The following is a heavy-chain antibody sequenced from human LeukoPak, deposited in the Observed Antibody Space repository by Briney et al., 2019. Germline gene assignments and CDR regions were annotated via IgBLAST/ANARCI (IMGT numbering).Heavy chain of an antibody. Sequence: ASVKVTCKASGYTFTGYYMHWVRQAPGQGLEWMGWINPNSGGTNYAQNFQGRVTMTRDTSISTAYMEVSRLRSDDTAVYYCAKGGTAMVSYWGQGTLVTVSP. CDR3: AKGGTAMVSY. J-gene: IGHJ4*02. V-gene: IGHV1-2*02. CDR2: INPNSGGT. CDR1: GYTFTGYY. D-gene: IGHD5-18*01.